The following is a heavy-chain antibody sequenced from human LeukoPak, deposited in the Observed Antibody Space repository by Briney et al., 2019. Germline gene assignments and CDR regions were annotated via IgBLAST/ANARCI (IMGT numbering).Heavy chain of an antibody. V-gene: IGHV3-30*02. D-gene: IGHD3-10*01. Sequence: GGSLRLSCAASGFTFSSYGMHWVRQAPGKGLEWVAFIRYDGSNKYYADSVKGRFTISRDNSKNTLYLQMNSLRAEDTAVYYCAKDRFEVLLWFGELSYFDYWGQGTLVTVSS. CDR3: AKDRFEVLLWFGELSYFDY. CDR2: IRYDGSNK. J-gene: IGHJ4*02. CDR1: GFTFSSYG.